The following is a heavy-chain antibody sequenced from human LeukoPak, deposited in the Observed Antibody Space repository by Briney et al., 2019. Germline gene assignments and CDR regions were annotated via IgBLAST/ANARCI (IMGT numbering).Heavy chain of an antibody. CDR3: ARDSGSGHFDY. J-gene: IGHJ4*02. Sequence: SETLSLTCSVSGGSISYNYWSWIRQHAGEGLEWIGRLSSGGSTNYSPSLKSRLTISVDRSKNHFSLKLTSVTAADTAVYYCARDSGSGHFDYWGQGTLVTVSS. D-gene: IGHD1-14*01. V-gene: IGHV4-4*07. CDR1: GGSISYNY. CDR2: LSSGGST.